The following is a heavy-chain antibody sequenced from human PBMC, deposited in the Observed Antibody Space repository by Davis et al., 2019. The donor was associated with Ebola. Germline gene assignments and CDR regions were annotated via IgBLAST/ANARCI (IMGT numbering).Heavy chain of an antibody. Sequence: PGGSLRLSCVMSGLPFDSYGMHWVRRTPGKGLEWVAAISYDGTEKRYAESVKGRFTISRDNPKSTLYLQMNSLTTEDTAMFYCTKLYFYGSGDYAPRYHHFDHWGRGTPVTVSS. CDR3: TKLYFYGSGDYAPRYHHFDH. CDR2: ISYDGTEK. CDR1: GLPFDSYG. J-gene: IGHJ4*02. V-gene: IGHV3-30*18. D-gene: IGHD3-10*01.